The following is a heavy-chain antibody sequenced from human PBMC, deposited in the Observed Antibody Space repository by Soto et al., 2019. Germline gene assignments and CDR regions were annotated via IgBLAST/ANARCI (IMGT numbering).Heavy chain of an antibody. Sequence: ASVKVSCKASGYTFTGYYMHWVRQAPGQGLEWMGWINPNSGGTNYAQKFQGWVTLTRDTSISTAYMELSRLRSDDTSVYYCARDRAPSSDYKILTGFDAFDIWGQGTMVTVSS. CDR1: GYTFTGYY. CDR3: ARDRAPSSDYKILTGFDAFDI. V-gene: IGHV1-2*04. J-gene: IGHJ3*02. D-gene: IGHD3-9*01. CDR2: INPNSGGT.